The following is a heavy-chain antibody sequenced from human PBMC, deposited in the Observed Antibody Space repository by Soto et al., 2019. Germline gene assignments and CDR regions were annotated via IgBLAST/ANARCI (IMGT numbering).Heavy chain of an antibody. V-gene: IGHV3-30*18. CDR2: ISYDGSNK. Sequence: GGSLRLSCAASGFTFSSYGMNWVRQAPGKGLEWVAVISYDGSNKYYADSVKGRFTISRDNSKNTLYLQMNSLRAEDTAVYYCAKSFVPGLSSIYGMDDWGQGTTVTVSS. J-gene: IGHJ6*02. CDR1: GFTFSSYG. D-gene: IGHD2-8*01. CDR3: AKSFVPGLSSIYGMDD.